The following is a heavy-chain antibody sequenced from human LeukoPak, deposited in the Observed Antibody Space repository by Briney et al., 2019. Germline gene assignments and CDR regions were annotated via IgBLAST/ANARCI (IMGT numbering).Heavy chain of an antibody. D-gene: IGHD1-26*01. CDR2: ISWDGNKV. Sequence: GGSLRLSCVVSGFSFDDYAMHWVRQGPGKALEWVSVISWDGNKVAYADSVKGRFTISRDNAKNSPYLQMTSLGPEDTAFYYCAKDRPVATTLHHFDHWGLGTLVTVSS. CDR1: GFSFDDYA. J-gene: IGHJ4*02. CDR3: AKDRPVATTLHHFDH. V-gene: IGHV3-9*01.